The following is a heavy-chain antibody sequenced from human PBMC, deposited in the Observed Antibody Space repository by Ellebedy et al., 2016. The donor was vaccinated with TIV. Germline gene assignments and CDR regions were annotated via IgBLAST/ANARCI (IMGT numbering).Heavy chain of an antibody. J-gene: IGHJ4*02. CDR1: GYTFTSYA. V-gene: IGHV1-3*01. CDR2: INAGNGNT. Sequence: AASVKVSCKASGYTFTSYAMHWVRQAPGQRLEWMGWINAGNGNTKYSQKFQGRVTITRDKSTSTAYMELSSLRSEDTAVYYCARANSRDGYLFDYWGQGTLVTVSS. D-gene: IGHD5-24*01. CDR3: ARANSRDGYLFDY.